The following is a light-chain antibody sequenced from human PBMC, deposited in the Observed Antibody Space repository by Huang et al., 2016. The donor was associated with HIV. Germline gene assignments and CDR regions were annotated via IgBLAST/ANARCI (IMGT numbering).Light chain of an antibody. V-gene: IGKV3-20*01. J-gene: IGKJ2*01. CDR1: QSVSASN. CDR3: QHYGTLFT. Sequence: EIILTQSPATLSLSPGERATLSCRASQSVSASNLAWYQQKLGQAPRLPIYGASTRATGIADRFSASGSGTDFTLTISRLEPEDFAVYYCQHYGTLFTFGQGTEVEIK. CDR2: GAS.